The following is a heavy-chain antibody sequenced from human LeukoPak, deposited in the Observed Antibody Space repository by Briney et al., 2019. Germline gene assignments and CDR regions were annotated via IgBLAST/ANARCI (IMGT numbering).Heavy chain of an antibody. J-gene: IGHJ5*02. D-gene: IGHD6-13*01. CDR3: ARADSSSWQSWFDP. Sequence: ASVKVSCKASGYTFTSYGISWVRQAPGQGLEWMGWISAYNGNTNYAQKLQGRVTMTTDTSTSTAYMELRSLRSDDTAVYYCARADSSSWQSWFDPWGQGTLVTVSS. CDR2: ISAYNGNT. V-gene: IGHV1-18*01. CDR1: GYTFTSYG.